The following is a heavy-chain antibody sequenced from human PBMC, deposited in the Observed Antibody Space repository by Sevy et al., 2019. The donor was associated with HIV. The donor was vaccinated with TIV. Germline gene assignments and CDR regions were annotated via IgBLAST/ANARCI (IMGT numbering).Heavy chain of an antibody. CDR3: ARAGFAVAGPFDY. J-gene: IGHJ4*02. CDR1: GDSVSSNTAA. D-gene: IGHD6-19*01. V-gene: IGHV6-1*01. Sequence: KQSQTLSLTCAISGDSVSSNTAAWNWIRQSPSRGLEWLGRTYYRSKWYNEYADSVKSRITFNAATSKNHFSLQLSSVTPEDTALYYCARAGFAVAGPFDYWGQGTQVTVSS. CDR2: TYYRSKWYN.